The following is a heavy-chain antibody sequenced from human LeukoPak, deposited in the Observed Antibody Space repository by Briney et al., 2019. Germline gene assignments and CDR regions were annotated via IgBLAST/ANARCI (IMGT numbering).Heavy chain of an antibody. J-gene: IGHJ4*02. CDR3: ARIRRDGNNHFDY. CDR1: GGSISSYY. Sequence: PSETLSLTCTVSGGSISSYYWSWIRQPPGKGLEWIGYIYYSGSTNYNPSLKSRVSISVDTSKNQFSLNLRSVTAADTAVYYCARIRRDGNNHFDYWGQGTPVTVSS. D-gene: IGHD5-24*01. V-gene: IGHV4-59*01. CDR2: IYYSGST.